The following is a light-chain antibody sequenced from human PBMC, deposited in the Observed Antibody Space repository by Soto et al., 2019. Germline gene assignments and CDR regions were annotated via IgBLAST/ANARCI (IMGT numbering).Light chain of an antibody. J-gene: IGLJ2*01. CDR2: GNI. Sequence: QSVLTQPPSVSGAPGQRVTMSCTGSSSNIGAGYDVHWFQQLPGTAPRLLIYGNINRLAGVPARFSGSKSGTSASLALTGLQAEDEADYYCQSYDSSLSAWVFGGGTKLTVL. V-gene: IGLV1-40*01. CDR1: SSNIGAGYD. CDR3: QSYDSSLSAWV.